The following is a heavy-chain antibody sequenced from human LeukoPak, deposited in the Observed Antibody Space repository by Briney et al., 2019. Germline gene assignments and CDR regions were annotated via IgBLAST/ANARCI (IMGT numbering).Heavy chain of an antibody. D-gene: IGHD3-10*01. CDR3: ARRRLWFGELLTPYDY. J-gene: IGHJ4*02. V-gene: IGHV5-51*01. CDR2: IYPGDSDT. Sequence: GESLKISCKGSGYSFTTYWIGWVRQMPGKGLEWKGIIYPGDSDTTYSPSFQGQVTISADKSISTAYLQWSSLKASDSAMYYCARRRLWFGELLTPYDYWGQGTLVTVSS. CDR1: GYSFTTYW.